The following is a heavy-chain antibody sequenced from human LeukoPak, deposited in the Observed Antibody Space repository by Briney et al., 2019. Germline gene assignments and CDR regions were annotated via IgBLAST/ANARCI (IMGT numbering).Heavy chain of an antibody. J-gene: IGHJ6*02. V-gene: IGHV1-69*13. CDR3: AREYCGGDCYFGMDV. CDR1: GGTFSSYA. D-gene: IGHD2-21*02. CDR2: IIPIFGTA. Sequence: SVKVSCTASGGTFSSYAISWVRQAPGQGLEWMGGIIPIFGTANYAQKFQGRVTITADESTSTAYMELSSLRSEDTAVYYCAREYCGGDCYFGMDVWGQGTTVTVSS.